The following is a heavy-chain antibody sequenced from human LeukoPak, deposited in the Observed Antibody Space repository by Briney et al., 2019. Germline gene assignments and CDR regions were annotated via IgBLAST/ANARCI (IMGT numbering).Heavy chain of an antibody. Sequence: ASVKVSCKASGYTFTSYDINWVRQATGQGLEWMGWMNPNSGNTGYAQKFQGRVTMTRNTSISTAYMELSGLRSEDTAVYYCARGRVEKWWELLIDPWGQGTLVTVSS. CDR1: GYTFTSYD. J-gene: IGHJ5*02. D-gene: IGHD1-26*01. V-gene: IGHV1-8*01. CDR3: ARGRVEKWWELLIDP. CDR2: MNPNSGNT.